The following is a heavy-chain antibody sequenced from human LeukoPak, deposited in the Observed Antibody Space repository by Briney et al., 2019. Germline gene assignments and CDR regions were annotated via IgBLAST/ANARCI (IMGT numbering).Heavy chain of an antibody. CDR2: IYYSGTT. V-gene: IGHV4-59*01. CDR1: GGSISNYY. D-gene: IGHD6-13*01. Sequence: SETLSLTCTVSGGSISNYYWSWIRQPPGKGLEWIGYIYYSGTTNYNPSLKSRVTISVDTSKNQFSLKLNSVTAADTAVYYCARGVYIAAAQYGYWGQGTLSPSPQ. CDR3: ARGVYIAAAQYGY. J-gene: IGHJ4*02.